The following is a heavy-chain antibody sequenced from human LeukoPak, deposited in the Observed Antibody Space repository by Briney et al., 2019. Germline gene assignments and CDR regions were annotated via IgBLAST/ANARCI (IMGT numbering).Heavy chain of an antibody. V-gene: IGHV4-39*01. CDR3: ARHLRGATIYYEY. CDR2: ISYSVTT. D-gene: IGHD1-26*01. Sequence: SETLSLTCTVSGGSISSYYWAWIRQSPGKGLQWIASISYSVTTYYNPSLKSRVTISIDTSKNQFSLKLSSVTAADTAVYYCARHLRGATIYYEYWGQGTLVTVSS. J-gene: IGHJ4*02. CDR1: GGSISSYY.